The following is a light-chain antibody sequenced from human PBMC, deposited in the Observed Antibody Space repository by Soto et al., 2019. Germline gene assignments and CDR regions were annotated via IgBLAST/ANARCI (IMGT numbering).Light chain of an antibody. CDR3: QQANSFPWT. Sequence: DIQMTQSPSSVSASVGDRVTITCRASQGISGWLAWYQQKPGQAPKLLIYSASTLQSGVPSRFSGSGSGPDFTLSISSLQTEDFGTYYCQQANSFPWTFGQGTKVEIK. J-gene: IGKJ1*01. CDR1: QGISGW. CDR2: SAS. V-gene: IGKV1-12*01.